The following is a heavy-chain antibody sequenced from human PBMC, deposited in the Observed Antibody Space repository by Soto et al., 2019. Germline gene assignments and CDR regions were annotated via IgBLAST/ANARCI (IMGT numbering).Heavy chain of an antibody. CDR2: IYWDEDK. Sequence: QITLKESGPTLVKPTQTLTLTCTFSGFSLSTSGVGVGWIRQPPGKALEWLALIYWDEDKRYSPSLKSRLTITKDTSKNQVVLTMTNMDPVDTATYYCAHRKTWSAGDAFDIWGQGTMVTVSS. CDR3: AHRKTWSAGDAFDI. D-gene: IGHD2-8*01. CDR1: GFSLSTSGVG. V-gene: IGHV2-5*02. J-gene: IGHJ3*02.